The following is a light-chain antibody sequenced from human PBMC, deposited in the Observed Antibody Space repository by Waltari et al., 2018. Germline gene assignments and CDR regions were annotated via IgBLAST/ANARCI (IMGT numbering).Light chain of an antibody. V-gene: IGKV4-1*01. CDR3: QQYYSAPLT. CDR1: QNVLYRSNNQNY. CDR2: WAS. Sequence: DIVMTQSPDSLAVSLGARATINCKSSQNVLYRSNNQNYLAWYQKRPGQPPNLLIYWASTRESGVPDRFIGSGSGTDFTLTISSLQAEDVALYYCQQYYSAPLTFGQGTKVEIK. J-gene: IGKJ1*01.